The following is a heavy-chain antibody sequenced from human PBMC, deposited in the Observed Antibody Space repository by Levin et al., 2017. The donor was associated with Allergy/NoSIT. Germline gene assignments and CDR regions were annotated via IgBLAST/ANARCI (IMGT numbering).Heavy chain of an antibody. CDR3: ARGGGRGRIAVAGTRN. D-gene: IGHD6-19*01. CDR2: IYHSGST. CDR1: GGSISSSNW. V-gene: IGHV4-4*02. Sequence: SQTLSLTCAVSGGSISSSNWWSWVRQPPGKGLEWIGEIYHSGSTNYNPSLKSRVTISVDKSKNQFSLKLSSVTAADTAVYYCARGGGRGRIAVAGTRNWGQGTLVTVSS. J-gene: IGHJ4*02.